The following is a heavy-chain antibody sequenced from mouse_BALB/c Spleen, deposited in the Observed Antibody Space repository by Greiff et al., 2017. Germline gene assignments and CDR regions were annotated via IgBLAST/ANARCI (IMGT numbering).Heavy chain of an antibody. V-gene: IGHV5-6-3*01. CDR1: GFTFSSYG. CDR3: ARDRELLITTVVEGHAMDY. CDR2: INSNGGST. J-gene: IGHJ4*01. D-gene: IGHD1-1*01. Sequence: VQLKESGGGLVQPGGSLKLSCAASGFTFSSYGMSWVRQTPDKRLELVATINSNGGSTYYPDSVKGRFTISRDNAKNTLYLQMSSLKSEDTAMYYCARDRELLITTVVEGHAMDYWGQGTSVTVSS.